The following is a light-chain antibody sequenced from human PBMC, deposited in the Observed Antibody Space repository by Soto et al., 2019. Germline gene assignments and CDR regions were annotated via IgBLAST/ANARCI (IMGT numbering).Light chain of an antibody. CDR3: CSYAGSPRYV. CDR1: SSDVGGYNY. V-gene: IGLV2-11*01. CDR2: DVS. J-gene: IGLJ1*01. Sequence: QSALTQPRSVSGSPGQSVTISCTGTSSDVGGYNYVSWYQQHPGKAPKVMIYDVSERPSGVPDHFSGSKSGNTASLTISGLQAEDEADYYCCSYAGSPRYVLGTGTKVTVL.